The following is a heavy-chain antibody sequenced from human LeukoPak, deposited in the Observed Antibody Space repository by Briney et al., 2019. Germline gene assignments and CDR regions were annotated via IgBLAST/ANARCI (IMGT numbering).Heavy chain of an antibody. CDR3: ARDIEGWVVPAALVGFDP. V-gene: IGHV1-69*13. D-gene: IGHD2-2*01. J-gene: IGHJ5*02. CDR2: IIHIFGTA. CDR1: GGTFSSYA. Sequence: GASVRVSCKASGGTFSSYAISWVRQAPGQGLEWMGGIIHIFGTANYAQKFQGRVTITADESTSTAYMELSSLRSEDTAVYYCARDIEGWVVPAALVGFDPWGQGTLVTVSS.